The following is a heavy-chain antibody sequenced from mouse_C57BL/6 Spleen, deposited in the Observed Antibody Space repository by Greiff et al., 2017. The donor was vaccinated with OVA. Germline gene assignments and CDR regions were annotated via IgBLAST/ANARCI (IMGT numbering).Heavy chain of an antibody. CDR1: GYTFTSYG. CDR2: LYPRSGNT. CDR3: ARLELGHAMDY. D-gene: IGHD4-1*01. Sequence: VKLMESGAELARPGASVKLSCKASGYTFTSYGISWVKQRTGQGLEWIGELYPRSGNTYYNEKFKGKATLTADKSSSTAYMELRSLTSEDSAVYFCARLELGHAMDYWGQGTSVTVSS. V-gene: IGHV1-81*01. J-gene: IGHJ4*01.